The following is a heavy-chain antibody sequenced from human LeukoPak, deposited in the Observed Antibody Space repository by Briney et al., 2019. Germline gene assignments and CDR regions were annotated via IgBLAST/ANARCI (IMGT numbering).Heavy chain of an antibody. CDR2: ISGSTGRT. CDR1: GFTFSTYA. Sequence: GGSLRLSCAASGFTFSTYAMSWVRQAPGKGLEWVSAISGSTGRTYYADSVKGRFTISRDNSKNTLYLQKNNLRAEDTAVYYCAPRVVGSAPFDYWGQGTLVTVSS. V-gene: IGHV3-23*01. CDR3: APRVVGSAPFDY. J-gene: IGHJ4*02. D-gene: IGHD2-15*01.